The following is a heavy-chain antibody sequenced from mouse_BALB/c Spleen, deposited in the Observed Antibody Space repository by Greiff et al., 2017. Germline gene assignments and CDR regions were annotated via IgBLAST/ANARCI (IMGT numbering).Heavy chain of an antibody. Sequence: LQQSGGGLVQPGGSMKLSCVASGFTFSNYWMNWVRQSPEKGLEWVAEIRLKSNNYATHYAESVKGRFTISRDDSKSSVYLQMNNLRAEDTGIYYCTRGGTTDYFDYWGQGTTLTVSS. CDR2: IRLKSNNYAT. V-gene: IGHV6-6*02. CDR1: GFTFSNYW. CDR3: TRGGTTDYFDY. J-gene: IGHJ2*01. D-gene: IGHD1-1*01.